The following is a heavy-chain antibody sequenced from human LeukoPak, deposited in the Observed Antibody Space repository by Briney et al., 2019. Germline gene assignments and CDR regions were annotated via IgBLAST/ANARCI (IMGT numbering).Heavy chain of an antibody. CDR3: AKRGVQQWLVDWYFDY. CDR2: ISGSGGST. J-gene: IGHJ4*02. D-gene: IGHD6-19*01. V-gene: IGHV3-23*01. Sequence: PGGSLRLPCAASGFTFYNYAMSWVRQAPGKGLEWVSGISGSGGSTFYAESVKGLFTISRDDSKLYLQMNSLRAEDTAVYYCAKRGVQQWLVDWYFDYWGQGTLVTVSS. CDR1: GFTFYNYA.